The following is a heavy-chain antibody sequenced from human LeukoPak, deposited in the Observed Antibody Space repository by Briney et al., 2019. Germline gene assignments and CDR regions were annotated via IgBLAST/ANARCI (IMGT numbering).Heavy chain of an antibody. CDR2: IYHSGST. D-gene: IGHD2-15*01. CDR1: GGSISSGGYY. V-gene: IGHV4-30-2*01. CDR3: ARTEIHCSGGSCYPDAFDI. J-gene: IGHJ3*02. Sequence: SQTLSLTCAVSGGSISSGGYYWSWIRQPPGKGLEWIGYIYHSGSTYYHPSLKSRGTITVDRAKNQFSLKLSSVTAADTAVYYCARTEIHCSGGSCYPDAFDIWGQGTMVTVSS.